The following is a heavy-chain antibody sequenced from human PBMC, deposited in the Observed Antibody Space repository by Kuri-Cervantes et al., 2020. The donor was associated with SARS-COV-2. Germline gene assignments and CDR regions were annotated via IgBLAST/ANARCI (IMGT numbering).Heavy chain of an antibody. CDR1: GGSIRSGGYY. V-gene: IGHV4-31*02. D-gene: IGHD1-26*01. CDR3: AVIQNSGSYSTRSSYFDY. Sequence: SQTLSLTCAVSGGSIRSGGYYWSWIRQHPGKGLEWIGYIYYSGSTYYNPSLKSRVTISVETSKNQFSLKLSSVTAADTAVYYCAVIQNSGSYSTRSSYFDYWGQGTLVTVSS. J-gene: IGHJ4*02. CDR2: IYYSGST.